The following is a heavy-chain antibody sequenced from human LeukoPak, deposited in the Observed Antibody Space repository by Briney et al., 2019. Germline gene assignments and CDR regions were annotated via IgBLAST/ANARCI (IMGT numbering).Heavy chain of an antibody. CDR1: GFTFSSYG. V-gene: IGHV3-33*06. CDR3: AKRGSYYYYMDV. Sequence: GGSLRLSCAASGFTFSSYGMHWVRQAPGKGLEWVAVIWYDGSNKYYADSVKGRFTISRDNSKNTLYLQMNSLRAEDTAVYYCAKRGSYYYYMDVWGKGTTVTVSS. J-gene: IGHJ6*03. CDR2: IWYDGSNK. D-gene: IGHD3-10*01.